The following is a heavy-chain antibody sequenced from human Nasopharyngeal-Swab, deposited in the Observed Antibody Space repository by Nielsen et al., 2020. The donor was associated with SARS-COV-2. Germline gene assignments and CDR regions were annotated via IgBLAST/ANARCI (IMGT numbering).Heavy chain of an antibody. V-gene: IGHV4-34*01. Sequence: SETLSLTCAVYGGSFSGYYWSWIRQPPGKGLEWIGEINHSGSTNYNPSLKSRVTISVDTSKNQFSLKLSSVTAADMAVYYCARTYSSSYYYYGMDVWGQGTTVTVSS. D-gene: IGHD6-13*01. CDR1: GGSFSGYY. CDR3: ARTYSSSYYYYGMDV. CDR2: INHSGST. J-gene: IGHJ6*02.